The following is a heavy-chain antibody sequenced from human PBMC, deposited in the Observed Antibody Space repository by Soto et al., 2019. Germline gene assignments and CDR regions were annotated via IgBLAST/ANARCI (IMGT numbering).Heavy chain of an antibody. D-gene: IGHD6-19*01. CDR1: GYTFTSYA. CDR3: ARVTAIAVAVRPPGY. Sequence: ASVKVSCKASGYTFTSYAMHWVRQAPGQRPEWMGWINAGNGNTKYSQKSQGRVTITRDTSASTAYMELSSLRSEDTAVYYCARVTAIAVAVRPPGYWGQGTLVTVSS. J-gene: IGHJ4*02. V-gene: IGHV1-3*01. CDR2: INAGNGNT.